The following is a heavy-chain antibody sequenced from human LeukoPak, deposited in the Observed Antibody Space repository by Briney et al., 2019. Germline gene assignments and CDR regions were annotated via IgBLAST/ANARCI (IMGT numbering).Heavy chain of an antibody. V-gene: IGHV4-39*01. Sequence: PSETLSLTCTVSGASFSSSAYHWGWIRQPPGKGREWIVSINDSGTTSDNPSLKSRVTISIDTDTNQFSLKLRSVTAPDTAVYYCTRHRSRHGGSSSWHDYWGQGTLVIAS. D-gene: IGHD6-13*01. J-gene: IGHJ4*02. CDR1: GASFSSSAYH. CDR3: TRHRSRHGGSSSWHDY. CDR2: INDSGTT.